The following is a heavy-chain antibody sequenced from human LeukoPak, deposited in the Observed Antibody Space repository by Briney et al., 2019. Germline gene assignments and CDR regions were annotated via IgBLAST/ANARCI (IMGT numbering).Heavy chain of an antibody. CDR1: SGSFSGYY. V-gene: IGHV4-34*01. CDR3: ARGLYDFWSGRRFGMDV. CDR2: INHSGST. J-gene: IGHJ6*02. D-gene: IGHD3-3*01. Sequence: PSETLSLTCAVYSGSFSGYYWSWIRQPPGKGLEWIGEINHSGSTNYNPSLKSRVTISVDTSKNQFSLKLSSVTAADTAVYYCARGLYDFWSGRRFGMDVWGQGTTVTVSS.